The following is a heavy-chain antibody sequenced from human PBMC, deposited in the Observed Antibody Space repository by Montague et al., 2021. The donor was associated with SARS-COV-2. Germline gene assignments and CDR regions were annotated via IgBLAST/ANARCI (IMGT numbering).Heavy chain of an antibody. J-gene: IGHJ3*02. Sequence: TLSLTCTVSGASIRSSDNYWSWIRQHPGKGLEWIGYIYSSGTTYYNPSLRSRVTISVDTSKKQFSLKRSSVTAADTAVYYCARGMCGLTETTDAFDIWGQGTMVSVSS. CDR2: IYSSGTT. CDR3: ARGMCGLTETTDAFDI. D-gene: IGHD1-14*01. CDR1: GASIRSSDNY. V-gene: IGHV4-31*03.